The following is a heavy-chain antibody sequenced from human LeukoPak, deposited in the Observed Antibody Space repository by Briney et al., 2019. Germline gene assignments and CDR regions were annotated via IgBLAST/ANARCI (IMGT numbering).Heavy chain of an antibody. D-gene: IGHD2-2*01. J-gene: IGHJ3*02. CDR1: GGSINSYY. CDR3: ATSPPVVSAAITAFDI. CDR2: IYTSGSTP. Sequence: PSETLSLTCTVSGGSINSYYWSWIRQSAGKGLEWIGRIYTSGSTPDYSPSLKSRVTMSIDTSKNQFSLQLSSVTAADTAVYYCATSPPVVSAAITAFDIWGQGTMVTVSS. V-gene: IGHV4-4*07.